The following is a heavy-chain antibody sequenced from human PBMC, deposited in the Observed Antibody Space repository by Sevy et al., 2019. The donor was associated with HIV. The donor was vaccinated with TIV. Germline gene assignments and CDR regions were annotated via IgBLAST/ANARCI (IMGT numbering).Heavy chain of an antibody. Sequence: SETLSLTCTVSGGSINSYFWSWIRQPPGKGLEWIGYIYYSGRTNYNPSLKSRLTISLDTSKNQFSLKLSSVTAADTAVYYCARWVAGGSGIDSLGQGTLVTVSS. J-gene: IGHJ4*02. CDR3: ARWVAGGSGIDS. CDR1: GGSINSYF. V-gene: IGHV4-59*08. D-gene: IGHD3-10*01. CDR2: IYYSGRT.